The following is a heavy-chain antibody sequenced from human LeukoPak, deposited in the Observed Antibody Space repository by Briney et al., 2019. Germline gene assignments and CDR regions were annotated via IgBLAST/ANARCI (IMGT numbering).Heavy chain of an antibody. Sequence: SETLSLTCAVYGGSFSGYYWNWIRQPPGKGLEWIGEINQSGSTNYHPSLKSRVTISVDTSKNQFSLKLSSVTAADTAVYYCATIQRDHAFDIWGQGTMVTVSS. CDR1: GGSFSGYY. CDR2: INQSGST. J-gene: IGHJ3*02. D-gene: IGHD6-25*01. CDR3: ATIQRDHAFDI. V-gene: IGHV4-34*01.